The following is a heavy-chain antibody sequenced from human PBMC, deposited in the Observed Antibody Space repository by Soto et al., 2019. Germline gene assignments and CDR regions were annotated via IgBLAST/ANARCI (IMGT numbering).Heavy chain of an antibody. V-gene: IGHV3-48*01. CDR1: GFTFSSYS. D-gene: IGHD4-17*01. J-gene: IGHJ4*02. Sequence: PGGSLRLSCAASGFTFSSYSMNWVRQAPGKGLEWVSYISSSSSTIYYADSVKGRFTISRDNAKNSLYLQMNSLRAEDTAVYYCARALLYGGQAYWGQGTLVTVSS. CDR3: ARALLYGGQAY. CDR2: ISSSSSTI.